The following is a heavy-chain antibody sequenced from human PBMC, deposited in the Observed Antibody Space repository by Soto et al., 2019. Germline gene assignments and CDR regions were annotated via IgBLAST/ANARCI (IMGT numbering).Heavy chain of an antibody. J-gene: IGHJ4*02. V-gene: IGHV1-69*13. Sequence: GASVKVSCKASGGTFSSYAISWVRQAPGQGLEWMGGIIPIFGTANYAQKFQGRVTITADESTSTAYMELSSLRSEDTAVYYCARNVGYSSSWTFDYWGQGTLVTVSS. CDR2: IIPIFGTA. D-gene: IGHD6-13*01. CDR1: GGTFSSYA. CDR3: ARNVGYSSSWTFDY.